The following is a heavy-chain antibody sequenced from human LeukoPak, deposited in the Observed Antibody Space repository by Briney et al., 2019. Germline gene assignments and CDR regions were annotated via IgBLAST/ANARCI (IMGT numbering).Heavy chain of an antibody. CDR3: AKEGGYNWYYFDY. V-gene: IGHV3-23*01. Sequence: PGRSLRLSCAASGFTFDNYGMSWVRQAPGKGLEWVSSISGSGGSTYYADSVKGRFTISRDNSKNTLYLQLNSLRAEDTAVYYCAKEGGYNWYYFDYWGQGTLVTVSS. D-gene: IGHD5-24*01. J-gene: IGHJ4*02. CDR1: GFTFDNYG. CDR2: ISGSGGST.